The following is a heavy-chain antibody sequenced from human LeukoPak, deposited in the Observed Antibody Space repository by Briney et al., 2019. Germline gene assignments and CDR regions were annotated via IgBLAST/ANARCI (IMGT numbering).Heavy chain of an antibody. D-gene: IGHD4-23*01. CDR2: IYYSGST. Sequence: TLSLTCTVSGGSISSGDYYWSWIRQPPGKGLEWIGYIYYSGSTYYNPSLKSRVTISVDTSKNQFSLKLSSVTAADTAVYYCARHPTKYGGNDYWGQGTLVTVSS. J-gene: IGHJ4*02. CDR1: GGSISSGDYY. CDR3: ARHPTKYGGNDY. V-gene: IGHV4-30-4*08.